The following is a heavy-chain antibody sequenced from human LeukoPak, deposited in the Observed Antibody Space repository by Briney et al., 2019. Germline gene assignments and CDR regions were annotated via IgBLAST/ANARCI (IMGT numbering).Heavy chain of an antibody. CDR2: INPNSGGT. V-gene: IGHV1-2*02. D-gene: IGHD5-18*01. CDR3: ARMDTAMAPFDY. J-gene: IGHJ4*02. Sequence: ASVKVSCKASGYTFTGYYMHWVRQAPGQGLEWMGWINPNSGGTNYAQKFQGRVTMTRDTSISTAYMELSRLRSDDTAVYYCARMDTAMAPFDYWGLGTLVTVSS. CDR1: GYTFTGYY.